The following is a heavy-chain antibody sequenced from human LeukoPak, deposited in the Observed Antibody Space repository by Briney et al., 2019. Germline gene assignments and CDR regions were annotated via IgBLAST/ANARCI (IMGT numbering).Heavy chain of an antibody. Sequence: SETLSLTCTVSGGSISSYYWSWIRQPAGKGLEWIGRIYTSGSTNYNPSLKSRVTMSVDTSKNQFPLKLSSVTAADTAVYYCTLQGGLLGAPDAFDIWGQGTMVTVSS. CDR2: IYTSGST. D-gene: IGHD3-16*01. V-gene: IGHV4-4*07. CDR1: GGSISSYY. CDR3: TLQGGLLGAPDAFDI. J-gene: IGHJ3*02.